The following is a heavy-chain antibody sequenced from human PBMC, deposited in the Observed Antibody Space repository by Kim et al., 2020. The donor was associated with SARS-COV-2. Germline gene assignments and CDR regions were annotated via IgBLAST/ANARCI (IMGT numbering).Heavy chain of an antibody. J-gene: IGHJ3*02. Sequence: GGSLRLSCAASGFTFSDYYMSWIRQDPGKGLEWVSDISTSGSTTRYADSLKGRITISRDNAKNSLYLQMNSLRVEDTAVYYCARKTGYDASDMWGQGTMVTVSS. CDR2: ISTSGSTT. V-gene: IGHV3-11*04. CDR3: ARKTGYDASDM. CDR1: GFTFSDYY. D-gene: IGHD5-12*01.